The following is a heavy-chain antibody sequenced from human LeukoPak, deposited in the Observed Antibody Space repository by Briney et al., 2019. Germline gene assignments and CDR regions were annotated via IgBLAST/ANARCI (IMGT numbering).Heavy chain of an antibody. CDR3: ATSIAARRRYYYYYYMDV. J-gene: IGHJ6*03. V-gene: IGHV4-34*01. CDR2: INHSGTT. D-gene: IGHD6-6*01. Sequence: KASETLSLTCAVYGGSFSGYYWSWIRQPPGKGLQWIGDINHSGTTNYNLSLKSRVTVSADTSKNQFSLKLSSVTAADTAVYYCATSIAARRRYYYYYYMDVWGKGTTVTVSS. CDR1: GGSFSGYY.